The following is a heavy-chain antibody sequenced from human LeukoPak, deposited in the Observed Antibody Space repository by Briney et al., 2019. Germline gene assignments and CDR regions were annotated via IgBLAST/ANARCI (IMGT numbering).Heavy chain of an antibody. Sequence: GGSLRLSCAASGFTFSSYSMNWVRQAPGKGLEWVSSITSSGTYIYYADSVKGRFTISRDNAKNSLYLQMNSLRAEDTAVYYCARDRANIVVVSASEYWGQGTLVTVSS. CDR3: ARDRANIVVVSASEY. CDR2: ITSSGTYI. CDR1: GFTFSSYS. D-gene: IGHD2-21*01. J-gene: IGHJ4*02. V-gene: IGHV3-21*01.